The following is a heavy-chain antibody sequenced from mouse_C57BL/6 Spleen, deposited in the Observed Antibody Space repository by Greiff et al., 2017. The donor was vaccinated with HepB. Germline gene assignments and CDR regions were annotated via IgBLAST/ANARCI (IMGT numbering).Heavy chain of an antibody. V-gene: IGHV5-4*03. J-gene: IGHJ4*01. CDR3: ARGELGYAMDY. CDR1: GFTFSSYA. D-gene: IGHD4-1*01. Sequence: EVKVEESGGGLVKPGGSLKLSCAASGFTFSSYAMSWVRQTPEKRLEWVATISDGGSYTYYPDNVKGRFTISRDNAKNNLYLQMSHLKSEDTAMYYCARGELGYAMDYWGQGTSVTVSS. CDR2: ISDGGSYT.